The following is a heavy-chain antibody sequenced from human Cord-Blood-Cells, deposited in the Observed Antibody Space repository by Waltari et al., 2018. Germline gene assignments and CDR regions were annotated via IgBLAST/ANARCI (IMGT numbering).Heavy chain of an antibody. CDR1: GGSFSGYY. J-gene: IGHJ3*02. V-gene: IGHV4-34*01. D-gene: IGHD3-9*01. Sequence: QVQLQQWGAGLLRPSETLSLTCAVYGGSFSGYYWCWTCQPPGTGLEWIGEINHSGSTNYNPSLKSRVTISVDTSKNQFSLKLSSVTAADTAVYYCALILAGAKGDAFDIWGQGTMVTVSS. CDR2: INHSGST. CDR3: ALILAGAKGDAFDI.